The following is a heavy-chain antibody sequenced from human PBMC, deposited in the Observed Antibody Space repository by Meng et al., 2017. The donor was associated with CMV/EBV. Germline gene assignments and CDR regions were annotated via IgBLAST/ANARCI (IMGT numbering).Heavy chain of an antibody. Sequence: ASLQVSCNASGYTFTSYDINWVRQATGQGLEWMGWMNPNSGNTGYAQKFQGRVTITRNTYISTAYMELSSLRSEDTAVYYCARGKRYYDFWSGYYNYYGMDVWGQGTTVTVSS. V-gene: IGHV1-8*03. CDR2: MNPNSGNT. CDR3: ARGKRYYDFWSGYYNYYGMDV. CDR1: GYTFTSYD. J-gene: IGHJ6*02. D-gene: IGHD3-3*01.